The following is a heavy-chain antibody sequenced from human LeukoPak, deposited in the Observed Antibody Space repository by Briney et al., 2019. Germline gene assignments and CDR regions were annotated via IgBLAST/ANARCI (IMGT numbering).Heavy chain of an antibody. CDR2: TTGSSGDT. J-gene: IGHJ4*02. D-gene: IGHD3-22*01. Sequence: GGSLRLSCAASGFTFSDYALSWVRQTPGKGLEWVAATTGSSGDTYHADSVKGRFAISRDNSKNTLYLQMNSLRAEDAAVYYCARDRHKYHYDGSGYPPYWGQGTLVTVSS. V-gene: IGHV3-23*01. CDR3: ARDRHKYHYDGSGYPPY. CDR1: GFTFSDYA.